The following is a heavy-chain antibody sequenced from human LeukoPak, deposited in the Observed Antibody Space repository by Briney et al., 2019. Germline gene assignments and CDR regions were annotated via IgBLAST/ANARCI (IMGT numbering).Heavy chain of an antibody. CDR2: IKQDGSEK. D-gene: IGHD2-21*02. CDR1: GFTFSSYW. J-gene: IGHJ4*02. V-gene: IGHV3-7*01. CDR3: ARDQPVVVYCGGDCYSDY. Sequence: GGSLRLSCAASGFTFSSYWMSWVRQAPGKGLEWVANIKQDGSEKYYVDSVKGRFTISRDNAKNSLYLQMNSQRAEDTAVYYCARDQPVVVYCGGDCYSDYWGQGTLVTVSS.